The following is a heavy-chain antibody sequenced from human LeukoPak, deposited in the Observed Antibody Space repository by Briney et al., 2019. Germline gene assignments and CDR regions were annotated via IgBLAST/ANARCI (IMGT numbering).Heavy chain of an antibody. CDR3: AIRVVVATYNWFDP. CDR2: ISSSSSYI. D-gene: IGHD2-15*01. Sequence: GGSLRLSCAASGFSFSSYSMNWVRQAPGKGLEGVSSISSSSSYIYYADSVKGRFTISRDNSKNTLYLQMNSLRVEDTAVYYCAIRVVVATYNWFDPWGQGTLVTVSS. J-gene: IGHJ5*02. V-gene: IGHV3-21*04. CDR1: GFSFSSYS.